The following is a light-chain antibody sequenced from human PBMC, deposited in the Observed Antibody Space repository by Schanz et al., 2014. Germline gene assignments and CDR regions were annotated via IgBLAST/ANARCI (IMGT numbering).Light chain of an antibody. J-gene: IGLJ2*01. CDR3: SSYAGANTVV. Sequence: QSALTQPPSASGSPGQSVTISCTGTSSDVGAYNYVSWYQQHPGKAPKLMIYEVSQRPSGVPDRFSGSKSGNTASLTVSGLQTEDEADYYCSSYAGANTVVFGGGTKLTVL. CDR2: EVS. CDR1: SSDVGAYNY. V-gene: IGLV2-8*01.